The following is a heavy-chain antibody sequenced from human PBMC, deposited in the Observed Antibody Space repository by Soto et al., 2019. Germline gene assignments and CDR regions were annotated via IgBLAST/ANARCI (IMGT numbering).Heavy chain of an antibody. Sequence: SETLSLTCTVAGGSIRSYYWSWSRQPAGKGLEWIGRIYTSGSTNYNPSLKSRVTMSVDTSKNQFSLKLSSVTAADTAVYYCARDGSRYSSSYGMDVWGQGTTVTVSS. D-gene: IGHD6-6*01. CDR3: ARDGSRYSSSYGMDV. CDR2: IYTSGST. CDR1: GGSIRSYY. V-gene: IGHV4-4*07. J-gene: IGHJ6*02.